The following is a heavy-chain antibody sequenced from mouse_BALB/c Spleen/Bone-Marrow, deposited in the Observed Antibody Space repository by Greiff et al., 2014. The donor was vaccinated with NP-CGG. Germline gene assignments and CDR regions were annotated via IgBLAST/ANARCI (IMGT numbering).Heavy chain of an antibody. CDR1: GYSITSDYA. V-gene: IGHV3-2*02. CDR3: ARDYYGSSSYWYFDV. J-gene: IGHJ1*01. Sequence: EVQLQQSGPGLVKPSQSLSLTCTVTGYSITSDYAWNWIRQFPGNKLEWTGYISYSGSTSFNPSLKSRISITRDTSKNQFFLQLNSVTTEDTATYYCARDYYGSSSYWYFDVWGAGTMVTVSS. D-gene: IGHD1-1*01. CDR2: ISYSGST.